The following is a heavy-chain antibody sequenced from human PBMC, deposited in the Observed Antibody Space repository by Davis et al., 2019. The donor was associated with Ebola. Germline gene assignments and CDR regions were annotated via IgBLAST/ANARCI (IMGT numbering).Heavy chain of an antibody. D-gene: IGHD6-19*01. CDR2: ISAYNGNT. CDR3: ARHAPHSGGWYSAWLDP. V-gene: IGHV1-18*04. CDR1: GYTFTSYG. Sequence: AASVKVSCKASGYTFTSYGISWVRQAPGQGLEWMGWISAYNGNTNYAQKLQGRVTMTTDTSTSTAYMELRSLRSDDTAVYYCARHAPHSGGWYSAWLDPWGQGTVVTVSS. J-gene: IGHJ5*02.